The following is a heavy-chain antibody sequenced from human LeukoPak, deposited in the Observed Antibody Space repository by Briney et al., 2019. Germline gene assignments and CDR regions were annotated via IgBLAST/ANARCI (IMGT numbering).Heavy chain of an antibody. D-gene: IGHD5-18*01. CDR1: GGSISSSSYY. CDR3: ARDPITAMVWYFDY. V-gene: IGHV4-39*07. Sequence: SETLSLTCTVSGGSISSSSYYWGWIRQPPGKGLEWIGSIYYSGSTYYNPSLKSRVTISVDTSKNQFSLKLSSVTAADTAVYYCARDPITAMVWYFDYWGQGTLVTVSS. CDR2: IYYSGST. J-gene: IGHJ4*02.